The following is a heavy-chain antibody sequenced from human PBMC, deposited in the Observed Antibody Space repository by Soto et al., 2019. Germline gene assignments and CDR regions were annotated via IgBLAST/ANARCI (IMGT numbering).Heavy chain of an antibody. Sequence: SVKVSCKASGGTFSSYAISWVRQAPGQGLEWMGGIIPIFGTANYAQKFQARVTITADESTSTAYMELSSLRSEDTAVYYCAGIRGETFDYWGQGTLVTSPQ. CDR2: IIPIFGTA. CDR1: GGTFSSYA. D-gene: IGHD5-18*01. CDR3: AGIRGETFDY. V-gene: IGHV1-69*13. J-gene: IGHJ4*02.